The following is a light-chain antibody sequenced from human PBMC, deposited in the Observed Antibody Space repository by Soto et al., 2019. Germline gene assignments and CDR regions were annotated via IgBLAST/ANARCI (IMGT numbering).Light chain of an antibody. CDR3: QHYGSSPRT. V-gene: IGKV3-20*01. J-gene: IGKJ1*01. CDR1: QSVSSNY. CDR2: GAS. Sequence: EILLTQSPATLSLSPGERATLSCGASQSVSSNYLAWYQQKPGQAPRLLIYGASSRATGIPDRFSGSGSGTDFTLTISRLEREDFAVYYCQHYGSSPRTFGQGTKVDIK.